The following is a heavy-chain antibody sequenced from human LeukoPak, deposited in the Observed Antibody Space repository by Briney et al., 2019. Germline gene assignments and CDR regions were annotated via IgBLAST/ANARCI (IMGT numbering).Heavy chain of an antibody. D-gene: IGHD3-10*01. CDR2: ISYDGSNK. J-gene: IGHJ4*02. CDR1: GFTFSSYG. CDR3: AKEKPLLGELLYPYFDY. Sequence: GGSLRLSCAASGFTFSSYGMHWVRQAPGKGLEWVAVISYDGSNKYYADSVKGRFTISRDNSKNTLYLQMNSLRAEDTAVYYCAKEKPLLGELLYPYFDYWGQGTLVTVSS. V-gene: IGHV3-30*18.